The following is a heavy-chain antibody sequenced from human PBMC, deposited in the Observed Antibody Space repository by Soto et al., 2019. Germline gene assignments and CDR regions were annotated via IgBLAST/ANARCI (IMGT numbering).Heavy chain of an antibody. CDR3: ARLRNDFWSGYSIWFDP. Sequence: SETLSLTCAVYGGSSSGNYWSWIRHPPGKGLEWIGEINHSGSTNYNPSLKSRVTISVDTSKNQFSLKLSSVTAADTAVYYCARLRNDFWSGYSIWFDPWGQGTLVTVSS. V-gene: IGHV4-34*01. CDR1: GGSSSGNY. J-gene: IGHJ5*02. D-gene: IGHD3-3*01. CDR2: INHSGST.